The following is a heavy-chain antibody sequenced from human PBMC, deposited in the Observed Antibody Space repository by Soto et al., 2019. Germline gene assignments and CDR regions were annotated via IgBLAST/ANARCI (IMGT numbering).Heavy chain of an antibody. CDR1: GFTFSGSA. CDR3: TSYCSSTSCYAGYYYMDV. Sequence: EVQLVESGGGLVQPGGSLKLSCAASGFTFSGSAMHWVRQASGKGLEWVGRIRSKANSYATAYAASVKGRFTISRDDSKNTAYLQMNSLKTEHTAVYYCTSYCSSTSCYAGYYYMDVWGKGTTVTVSS. V-gene: IGHV3-73*01. D-gene: IGHD2-2*01. J-gene: IGHJ6*03. CDR2: IRSKANSYAT.